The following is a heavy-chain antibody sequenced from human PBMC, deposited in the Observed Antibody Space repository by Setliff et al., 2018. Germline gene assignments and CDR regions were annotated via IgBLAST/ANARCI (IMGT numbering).Heavy chain of an antibody. D-gene: IGHD3-3*01. J-gene: IGHJ4*02. CDR2: IYYSGST. CDR1: GGSISSYY. V-gene: IGHV4-59*08. CDR3: ARRIRYYNFWSGYYDY. Sequence: SETLSLTCTVSGGSISSYYWSWIRQPPGKRLEWIGYIYYSGSTNYNPSLESRVTISVDTSKNQFSLKLSSVTAADTAVYYCARRIRYYNFWSGYYDYWGQGTLVTVSS.